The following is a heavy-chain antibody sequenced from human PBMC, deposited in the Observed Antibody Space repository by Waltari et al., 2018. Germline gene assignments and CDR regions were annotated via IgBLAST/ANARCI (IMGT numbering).Heavy chain of an antibody. CDR3: ARWTPYCSSTSCYNFDY. J-gene: IGHJ4*02. D-gene: IGHD2-2*01. Sequence: DGLEWIGEINHSGSTNYNPSLKSRVTISVDTSKNHFSLKLSSVTAADTAVYYCARWTPYCSSTSCYNFDYWGQGTLVTVSS. V-gene: IGHV4-34*01. CDR2: INHSGST.